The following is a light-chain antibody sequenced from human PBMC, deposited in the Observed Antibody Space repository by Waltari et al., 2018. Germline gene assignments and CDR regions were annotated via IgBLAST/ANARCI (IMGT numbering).Light chain of an antibody. CDR1: ALPKKY. Sequence: SYELTQPPSVSVSPGQTARITCSGDALPKKYAYWYQQKSGQAPVLVIYEDRKRPSGIPERFASASAGTMATLTISGAQVEDEADYYCYSTDSSGNHRVFGGGTKLTVL. V-gene: IGLV3-10*01. J-gene: IGLJ2*01. CDR2: EDR. CDR3: YSTDSSGNHRV.